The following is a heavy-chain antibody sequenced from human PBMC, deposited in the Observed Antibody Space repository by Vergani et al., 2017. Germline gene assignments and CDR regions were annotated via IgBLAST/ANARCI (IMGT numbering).Heavy chain of an antibody. V-gene: IGHV3-43D*03. CDR1: GFTFDDYA. CDR3: ARDLRYCSGGSCYYYYXMDV. Sequence: EVQLVESGGVVVQPGGSLRLSCAASGFTFDDYAMHWVRQAPGKGLEWVSLISWDGGSTYYADSVKGRFTISRDNSKNSLYLQMNSLRAEDTALYYCARDLRYCSGGSCYYYYXMDVWGKGTTVTVSS. D-gene: IGHD2-15*01. CDR2: ISWDGGST. J-gene: IGHJ6*03.